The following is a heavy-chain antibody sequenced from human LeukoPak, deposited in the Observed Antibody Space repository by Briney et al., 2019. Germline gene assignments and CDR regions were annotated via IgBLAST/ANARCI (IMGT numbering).Heavy chain of an antibody. D-gene: IGHD6-6*01. CDR2: IHTTGST. Sequence: SETLSLTCAVYSGSFSDYYWSWIRQPAGKGLEWIGRIHTTGSTNYNPSLNSRVTMSLDTSKNQFSLKLTSVTAADTAVYFCATRIGGGTSYYFDYWGQGSLVTVSS. CDR3: ATRIGGGTSYYFDY. J-gene: IGHJ4*02. V-gene: IGHV4-59*10. CDR1: SGSFSDYY.